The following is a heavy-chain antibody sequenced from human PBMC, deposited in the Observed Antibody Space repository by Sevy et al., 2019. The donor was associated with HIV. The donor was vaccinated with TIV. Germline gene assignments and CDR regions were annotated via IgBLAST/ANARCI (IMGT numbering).Heavy chain of an antibody. CDR1: GGSISSYY. V-gene: IGHV4-59*01. J-gene: IGHJ3*02. CDR3: ARDEGLINAFDI. CDR2: IYYSGST. D-gene: IGHD3-10*01. Sequence: SETLSLTCTVSGGSISSYYWSWIRQPPGKGLEWIGYIYYSGSTNYNPSLKSRVTISVDTSKNQFSLKLSSVTAADTAVYYCARDEGLINAFDIWGQGTMVTVSS.